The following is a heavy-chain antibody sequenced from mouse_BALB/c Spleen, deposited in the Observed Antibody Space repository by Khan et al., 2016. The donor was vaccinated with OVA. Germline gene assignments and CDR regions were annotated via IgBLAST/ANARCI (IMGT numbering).Heavy chain of an antibody. D-gene: IGHD1-2*01. CDR1: GFTFSGFG. V-gene: IGHV5-17*02. CDR2: ISSGSKTT. J-gene: IGHJ2*01. Sequence: EVELVESGGGLVQPGGSRKLSCAASGFTFSGFGMHWVRQAPEQGLEWVAYISSGSKTTYYADTVKGRFNISRDHPKNTLFLQMTSLRSEDTAMYFCARTGYYYFDYWGQGTTLTVAS. CDR3: ARTGYYYFDY.